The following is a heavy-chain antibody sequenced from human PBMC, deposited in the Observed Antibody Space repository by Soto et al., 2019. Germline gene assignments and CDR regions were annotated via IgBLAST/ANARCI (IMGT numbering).Heavy chain of an antibody. D-gene: IGHD2-8*01. CDR1: GGSFSGYY. CDR3: GRGLIVLIVYAPVLLNDAFDL. Sequence: SETLSLTCAVYGGSFSGYYWSWIRQPPGKGLEWIGESNHSGSTNYNPSLKSRVTISVDTSRNQFSLKMSYVTAADRAVYYCGRGLIVLIVYAPVLLNDAFDLCGQGTMVTVSS. V-gene: IGHV4-34*01. J-gene: IGHJ3*01. CDR2: SNHSGST.